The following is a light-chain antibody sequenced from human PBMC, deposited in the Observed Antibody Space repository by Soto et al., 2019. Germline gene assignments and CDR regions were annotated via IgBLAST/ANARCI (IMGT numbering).Light chain of an antibody. CDR3: QQYYATPLT. CDR1: QSVLYSSDNKNF. Sequence: DIVMTQSPDSQAVSLGERATINCKSSQSVLYSSDNKNFLAWYQQKPGQPPKLLIYWASTRESGVPDRFSGSGSGTDFTLTISSLQAEDVAVYYCQQYYATPLTFGGGTKAEIK. J-gene: IGKJ4*01. CDR2: WAS. V-gene: IGKV4-1*01.